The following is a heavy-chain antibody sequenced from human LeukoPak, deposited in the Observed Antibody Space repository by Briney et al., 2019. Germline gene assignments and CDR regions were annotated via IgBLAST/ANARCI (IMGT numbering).Heavy chain of an antibody. CDR3: ARDLLKPDDAFDI. J-gene: IGHJ3*02. CDR1: GFTFSSYE. Sequence: GGSLRLSCAASGFTFSSYEMNWVRQAPGRGLEWVSYISSSGSTIYYADSVKGRFTISRDNAKNSLYLQMNSLRAEDTAVYYCARDLLKPDDAFDIWGQGTMVTVSS. D-gene: IGHD2-15*01. V-gene: IGHV3-48*03. CDR2: ISSSGSTI.